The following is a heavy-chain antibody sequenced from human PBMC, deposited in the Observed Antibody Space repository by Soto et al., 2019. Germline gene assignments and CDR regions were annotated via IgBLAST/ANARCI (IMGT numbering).Heavy chain of an antibody. Sequence: GGSLRLSCAASGFTFSSYGMHWVRQAPGKGLEWVAVIWYDGSNKYYADSVKGRFTISRDNSKNTLYLQMNSLRAEDTAVYYCARKPGIAAAGGEYYFDYWGQGTLVTVSS. D-gene: IGHD6-13*01. CDR3: ARKPGIAAAGGEYYFDY. CDR2: IWYDGSNK. CDR1: GFTFSSYG. V-gene: IGHV3-33*01. J-gene: IGHJ4*02.